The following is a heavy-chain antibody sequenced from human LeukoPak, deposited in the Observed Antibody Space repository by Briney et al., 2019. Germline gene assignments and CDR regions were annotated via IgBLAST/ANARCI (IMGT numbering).Heavy chain of an antibody. J-gene: IGHJ3*02. Sequence: GESLKISCKGSGYSFTSYWIGWVRQMPGKGLEWMGIIYPGDSDTRYSPSFQGQVTISADKSISTAYLQWCSLKASDTAMYYCARPANDFWSGYYTLDAFDIWGQGTMVTVSS. CDR2: IYPGDSDT. V-gene: IGHV5-51*01. D-gene: IGHD3-3*01. CDR1: GYSFTSYW. CDR3: ARPANDFWSGYYTLDAFDI.